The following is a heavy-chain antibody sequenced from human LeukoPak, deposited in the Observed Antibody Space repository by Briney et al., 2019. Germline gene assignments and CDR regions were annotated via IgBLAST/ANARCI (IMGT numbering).Heavy chain of an antibody. CDR1: GFTFSSYS. D-gene: IGHD1-26*01. V-gene: IGHV3-7*01. CDR2: IKQDGSEK. J-gene: IGHJ6*03. Sequence: GGSLRLSCAASGFTFSSYSMSWVRQAPGKGLEWVANIKQDGSEKNYVGSVKGRFTIARDNAKNSLYLQMNSLRAEDTAVYYCAREGAVVGYYYMDVWGKGTTVTISS. CDR3: AREGAVVGYYYMDV.